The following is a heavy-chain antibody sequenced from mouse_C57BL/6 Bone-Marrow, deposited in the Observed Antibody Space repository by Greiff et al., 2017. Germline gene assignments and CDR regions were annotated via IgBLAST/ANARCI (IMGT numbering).Heavy chain of an antibody. D-gene: IGHD2-14*01. CDR1: GYTFTNYW. CDR3: ARGDKYGRGFAL. CDR2: IYPGGGYT. Sequence: QVQLQQPGAELVRPGTSVKMSCKASGYTFTNYWIGWAKQRPGHGLEWIGDIYPGGGYTNYNEKFKGKATLTVDTSSSTAYMQFSSLTSEDSAIYYCARGDKYGRGFALWGQGTLVSVCA. V-gene: IGHV1-63*01. J-gene: IGHJ3*01.